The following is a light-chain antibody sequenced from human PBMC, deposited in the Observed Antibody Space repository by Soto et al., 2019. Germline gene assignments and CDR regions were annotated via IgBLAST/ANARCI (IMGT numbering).Light chain of an antibody. CDR2: DAS. CDR3: QEYDNRLSIT. CDR1: QDISNY. Sequence: DIQMTQSPSSLSASVGDRVTITCQASQDISNYLNWYQQKPGKAPKLLIYDASNLETGVPSRFSESGSGTDFTFTISNLQPEDIATDFCQEYDNRLSITFGQGTKLEIK. V-gene: IGKV1-33*01. J-gene: IGKJ5*01.